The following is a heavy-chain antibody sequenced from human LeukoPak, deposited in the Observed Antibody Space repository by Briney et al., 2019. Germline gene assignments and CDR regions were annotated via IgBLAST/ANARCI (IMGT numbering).Heavy chain of an antibody. CDR1: GFTFSSYS. CDR3: ARQSPDYDILTGYYLYYYYYGMDV. Sequence: GGSLRLSCAASGFTFSSYSMNWVRQAPGKGLEWVSSISRSNSYIYYADSVKGRFTISRDNAKNSLYLQMNSLRAEDTAVYYCARQSPDYDILTGYYLYYYYYGMDVWGQRTTVTVSS. CDR2: ISRSNSYI. V-gene: IGHV3-21*01. D-gene: IGHD3-9*01. J-gene: IGHJ6*02.